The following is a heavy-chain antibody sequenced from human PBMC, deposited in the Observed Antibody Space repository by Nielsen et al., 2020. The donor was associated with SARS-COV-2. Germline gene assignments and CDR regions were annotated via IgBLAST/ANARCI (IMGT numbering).Heavy chain of an antibody. Sequence: GGSLRLSCAASGFTFSSYGMHWVRQAPGKGLEWVAVISYDGSNKYYADSVKGRFTISRDNSKNTLYLQMNSLRAEDTAVYYCAKDLYYDFLSGDLGYWGQGTLVTVSS. D-gene: IGHD3-3*01. CDR1: GFTFSSYG. J-gene: IGHJ4*02. V-gene: IGHV3-30*18. CDR3: AKDLYYDFLSGDLGY. CDR2: ISYDGSNK.